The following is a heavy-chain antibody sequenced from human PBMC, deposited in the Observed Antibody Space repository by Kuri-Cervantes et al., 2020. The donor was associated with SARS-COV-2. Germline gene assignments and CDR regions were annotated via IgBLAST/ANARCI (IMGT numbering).Heavy chain of an antibody. D-gene: IGHD6-19*01. CDR3: ARGSVFPLAVAGTVDY. J-gene: IGHJ4*02. CDR1: GFTFSSYE. V-gene: IGHV3-21*01. Sequence: GGSLRLSCAASGFTFSSYEMNWVRQAPGKGLEWVSSISSSSYIYYADSVKGRFTISRDNAKNSLYLQMNSLRAEDTAVYYCARGSVFPLAVAGTVDYWGQGTLVTVSS. CDR2: ISSSSYI.